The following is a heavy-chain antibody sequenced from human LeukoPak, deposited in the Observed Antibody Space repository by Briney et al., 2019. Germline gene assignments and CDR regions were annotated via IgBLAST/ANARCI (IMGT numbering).Heavy chain of an antibody. CDR2: ISAYNGNT. D-gene: IGHD6-19*01. J-gene: IGHJ6*02. V-gene: IGHV1-18*01. CDR1: GYTFTSYG. Sequence: ASVKVSCKASGYTFTSYGISWVRQAPGQGLEWMGWISAYNGNTNYAQKLQGRVTMTTDTSTSTAYMELRSLRSDYTAVYYCAREWEQWLASTGGYYGMDVWGQGTTVTVSS. CDR3: AREWEQWLASTGGYYGMDV.